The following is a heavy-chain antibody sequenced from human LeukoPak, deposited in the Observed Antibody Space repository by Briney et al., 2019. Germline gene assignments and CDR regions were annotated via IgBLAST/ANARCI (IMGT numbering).Heavy chain of an antibody. CDR2: ISAGGAT. CDR1: GFSFSTYA. Sequence: GGSLRLSCAASGFSFSTYAMTWVRQIPGGGLQWVSAISAGGATYYADSVKGRFTISRDNSKSTLYLQMNSLRADDTAFYYCAKIPTGRREEWFDPWGQGTLVTVSS. CDR3: AKIPTGRREEWFDP. V-gene: IGHV3-23*01. J-gene: IGHJ5*02. D-gene: IGHD1-26*01.